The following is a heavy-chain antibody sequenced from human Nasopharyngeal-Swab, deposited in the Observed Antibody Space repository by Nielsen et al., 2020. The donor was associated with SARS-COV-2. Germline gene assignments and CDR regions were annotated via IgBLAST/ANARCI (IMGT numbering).Heavy chain of an antibody. CDR1: GFTFSGYW. J-gene: IGHJ4*02. V-gene: IGHV3-7*01. CDR2: IKQDGSEK. D-gene: IGHD3-16*02. CDR3: ARHYDYVWGSYRPFDY. Sequence: GESLKISCAASGFTFSGYWMSWVRQAPGKGPEWVANIKQDGSEKYYVDSVKGRFTISRDNAKNSLYLQMNSLRAEDTAVYYCARHYDYVWGSYRPFDYWGQGTLVTVSS.